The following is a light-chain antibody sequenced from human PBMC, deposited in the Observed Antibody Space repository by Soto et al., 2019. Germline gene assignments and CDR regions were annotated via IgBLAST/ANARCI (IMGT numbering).Light chain of an antibody. V-gene: IGKV3-11*01. CDR3: QQRTNSPLT. CDR2: DAS. Sequence: EIVLTQSPATLSLSPGERATLSCRASRSVTTFLAWYQQKPGQAPRLLIYDASKRATGVPTRFSGSGSGTDFTLTSSSLAHEDFAVYHCQQRTNSPLTFGGGTKVERK. CDR1: RSVTTF. J-gene: IGKJ4*01.